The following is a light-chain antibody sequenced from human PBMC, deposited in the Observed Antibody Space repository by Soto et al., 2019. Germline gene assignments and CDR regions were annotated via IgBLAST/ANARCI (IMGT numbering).Light chain of an antibody. J-gene: IGLJ3*02. CDR3: AAWDDSLRGAV. V-gene: IGLV1-44*01. CDR1: SSNVETHT. CDR2: TNN. Sequence: QSVLTQPPSASGTPGQRVTISCSGSSSNVETHTVNWYQQLPGTAPRLLIYTNNLRPSGVPDRFSGSKSGTSASLAISGLQSEDEADYYCAAWDDSLRGAVFGGGTKLTVL.